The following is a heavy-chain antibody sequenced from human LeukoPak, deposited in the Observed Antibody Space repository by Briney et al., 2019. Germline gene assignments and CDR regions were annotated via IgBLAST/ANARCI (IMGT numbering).Heavy chain of an antibody. V-gene: IGHV3-74*01. CDR3: ARRRYYYDSSANDAFDI. D-gene: IGHD3-22*01. CDR1: GFTFSSYW. Sequence: GGSLRLSCAASGFTFSSYWMHWVRQAPGKGLVWVSRINSDGSSTSYADSVKGRFTISRDNAKNTLYLQMNSLRAEDTAVYYCARRRYYYDSSANDAFDIRGQGTMVTVSS. CDR2: INSDGSST. J-gene: IGHJ3*02.